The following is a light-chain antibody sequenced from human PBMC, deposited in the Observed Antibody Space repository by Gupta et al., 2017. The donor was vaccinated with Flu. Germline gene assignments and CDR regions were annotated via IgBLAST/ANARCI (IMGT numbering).Light chain of an antibody. J-gene: IGKJ2*01. V-gene: IGKV3-15*01. Sequence: EIVMTQSPATLSVSPGERVTLSCRASQSVTRNLAWYQQKPGQAPRLLIYGASTRDTGIPTRFSGSGSGTEFTLTISSLQPEDFAMYCCLQDNYCTVTFGQGTKLEIK. CDR2: GAS. CDR1: QSVTRN. CDR3: LQDNYCTVT.